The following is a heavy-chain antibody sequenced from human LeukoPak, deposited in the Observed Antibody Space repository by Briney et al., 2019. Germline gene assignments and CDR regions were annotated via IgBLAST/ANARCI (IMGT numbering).Heavy chain of an antibody. Sequence: SETLSLTCAVYGGSFSGYYWSWIRQPPGKGLEWIGEINHSGSTNYNPSLKSRVTISVDTSKNQFSLKLSSVTAGDTAVYYCARATTVTTLSSFDYWGQGTLVPVSS. J-gene: IGHJ4*02. CDR3: ARATTVTTLSSFDY. D-gene: IGHD4-17*01. CDR1: GGSFSGYY. V-gene: IGHV4-34*01. CDR2: INHSGST.